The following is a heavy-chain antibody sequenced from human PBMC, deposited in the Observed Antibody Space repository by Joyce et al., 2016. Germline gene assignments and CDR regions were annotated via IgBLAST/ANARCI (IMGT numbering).Heavy chain of an antibody. J-gene: IGHJ4*02. CDR2: ISASSGSI. CDR1: GFSFNTYS. V-gene: IGHV3-48*02. CDR3: ARVGRTGYTCDY. Sequence: EVQLVESGGGLVQPGGSLRLSCAASGFSFNTYSINWVRQAPGKGREWLSFISASSGSIYYADSMKGRFTISRDNAKNSVYLQMNSLRDEDTAVYYCARVGRTGYTCDYWGQGTLVTVSS. D-gene: IGHD5-24*01.